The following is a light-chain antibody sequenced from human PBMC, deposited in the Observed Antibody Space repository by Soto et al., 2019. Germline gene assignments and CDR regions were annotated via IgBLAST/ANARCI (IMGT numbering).Light chain of an antibody. CDR3: CSYSDSSWV. V-gene: IGLV2-23*01. CDR2: EGT. J-gene: IGLJ3*02. Sequence: QSVLTQPASVSGSPGQSITISCTGISSDVGSYNLVSWYQQHPGKAPKLIIYEGTKRPSGVSNRFSGSESGDTASLTISGLQAEDGADYYCCSYSDSSWVFGGGTKVTV. CDR1: SSDVGSYNL.